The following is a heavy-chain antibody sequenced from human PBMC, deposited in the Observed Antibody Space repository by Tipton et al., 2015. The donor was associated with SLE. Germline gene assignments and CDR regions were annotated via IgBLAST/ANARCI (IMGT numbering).Heavy chain of an antibody. V-gene: IGHV4-38-2*01. CDR1: GLSFSGYW. CDR2: IYHSGTT. D-gene: IGHD5-24*01. J-gene: IGHJ4*02. CDR3: VRLELPATKADY. Sequence: LRLSCAASGLSFSGYWMTWVRQAPGKGLEWLGTIYHSGTTYYNPSLKSRLTLSIDTSKNQFSLKLSSVTAADTAVYYCVRLELPATKADYWGPGTLVTVSS.